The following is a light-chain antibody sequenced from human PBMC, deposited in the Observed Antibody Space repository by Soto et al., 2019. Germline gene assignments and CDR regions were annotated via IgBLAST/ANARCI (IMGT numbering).Light chain of an antibody. J-gene: IGKJ2*01. V-gene: IGKV3-15*01. CDR2: GAS. CDR3: QQYNNWPPYT. Sequence: EIVMTQSPATLSVSPGERATLFCRASQSVSSNFAWYQQKPSQAPRLLISGASTRATGIPARFSGSGSGTEFTLTISGLQSEDFAVYYCQQYNNWPPYTFGQGTKVEIK. CDR1: QSVSSN.